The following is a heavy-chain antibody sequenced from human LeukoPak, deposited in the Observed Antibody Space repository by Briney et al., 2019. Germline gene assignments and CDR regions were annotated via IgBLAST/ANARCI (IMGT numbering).Heavy chain of an antibody. V-gene: IGHV1-69*04. D-gene: IGHD4-17*01. J-gene: IGHJ3*02. CDR1: GYTFTSYA. CDR2: IIPILGIA. Sequence: ASVTVSFKASGYTFTSYAMSWVRQAPGQGLEWMGRIIPILGIANYAQKFQGRVTITADKSTSTAYMELSSLRSEDTAVYYCARGYGEGAFDIWGQGTMVTVSS. CDR3: ARGYGEGAFDI.